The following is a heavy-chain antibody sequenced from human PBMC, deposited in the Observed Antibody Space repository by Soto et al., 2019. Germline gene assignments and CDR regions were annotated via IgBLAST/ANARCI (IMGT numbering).Heavy chain of an antibody. CDR1: GFTFSSYG. CDR2: ISYDGSNK. J-gene: IGHJ4*02. V-gene: IGHV3-30*18. CDR3: AKDRWEWELLNYFDY. D-gene: IGHD1-26*01. Sequence: QVQLVESGGGVVQPGRSLRLSCAASGFTFSSYGMHWVRQAPGKGLEWVAVISYDGSNKYYADSVKGRFTISRDNSKNTLYLQMNSLRVEDTVVYYCAKDRWEWELLNYFDYWGQGTLVTVSS.